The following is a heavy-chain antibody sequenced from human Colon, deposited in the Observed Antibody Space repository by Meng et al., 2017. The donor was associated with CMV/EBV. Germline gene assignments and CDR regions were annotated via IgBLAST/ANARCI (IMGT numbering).Heavy chain of an antibody. CDR3: VKDQCRG. CDR1: GFTFSDYG. V-gene: IGHV3-30*02. D-gene: IGHD3-10*01. Sequence: QGQLGGSGGGVVQPGGSLRLSCAASGFTFSDYGMHWLRQAPGKGLEWVAFVLYDGSRKYYGDSVKGRFSISRDNSKNTLYLQMNSLRADDTAVYYCVKDQCRGWGQGTLVTVSS. CDR2: VLYDGSRK. J-gene: IGHJ4*02.